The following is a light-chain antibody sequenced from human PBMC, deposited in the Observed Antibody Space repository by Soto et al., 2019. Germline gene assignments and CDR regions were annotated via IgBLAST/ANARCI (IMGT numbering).Light chain of an antibody. J-gene: IGKJ2*01. V-gene: IGKV3-15*01. Sequence: EIVMTQPPATLSVSPGERATLSCRASQSVSSNLAWYQQKPDQAPRLLIYGASTRATGIPARFSGSGSGTEFTLTISSLQSEDFAVYYCQQYNNWPPYTFGQGTKLEIK. CDR3: QQYNNWPPYT. CDR1: QSVSSN. CDR2: GAS.